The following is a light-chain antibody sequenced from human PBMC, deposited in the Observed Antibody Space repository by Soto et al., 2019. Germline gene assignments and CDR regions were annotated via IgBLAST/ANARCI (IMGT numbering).Light chain of an antibody. J-gene: IGKJ4*01. CDR1: QDINSW. CDR2: AAS. V-gene: IGKV1D-16*01. CDR3: QQYHRFPLT. Sequence: DIQMTQSPSSLSASVGDRITITCRASQDINSWLVWYQHKPEKAPKSVIYAASSLQSGDPSRFGGTVSGTDFTLTICNLQPEDFEYYFCQQYHRFPLTVRGRTRVEIK.